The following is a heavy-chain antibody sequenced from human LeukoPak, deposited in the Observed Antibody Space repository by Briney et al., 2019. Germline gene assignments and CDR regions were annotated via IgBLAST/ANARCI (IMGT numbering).Heavy chain of an antibody. CDR2: VNSNGGT. Sequence: SETLSLTCTVSGGSISTFSWNWIRQPPGQGLEWIGYVNSNGGTYNNPSLKSRVTVSLDMSKNQFSLKLSSATAADTAVYYCAGDAAGTWFAPWGQGILVTVSS. CDR3: AGDAAGTWFAP. J-gene: IGHJ5*02. CDR1: GGSISTFS. D-gene: IGHD1-1*01. V-gene: IGHV4-59*01.